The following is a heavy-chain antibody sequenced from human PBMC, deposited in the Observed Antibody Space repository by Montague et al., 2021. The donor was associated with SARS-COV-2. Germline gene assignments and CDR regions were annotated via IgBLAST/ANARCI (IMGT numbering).Heavy chain of an antibody. J-gene: IGHJ4*02. D-gene: IGHD1-1*01. Sequence: SETLSLTCSASGGNVITDTHFWGWVRQSPGKGLEWLGSVSYSGSTFYNPSVKSRVAVSLDTSRTQCSLRLNSVTAADAAVYYCVGDSRLNCFYYWGRGILVAVSS. CDR1: GGNVITDTHF. CDR3: VGDSRLNCFYY. CDR2: VSYSGST. V-gene: IGHV4-39*07.